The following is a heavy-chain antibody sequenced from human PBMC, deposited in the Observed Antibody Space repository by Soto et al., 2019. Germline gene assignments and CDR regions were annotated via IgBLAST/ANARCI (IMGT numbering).Heavy chain of an antibody. CDR3: TRRDCRGGDCYSDFDS. D-gene: IGHD2-15*01. CDR1: GFSFSGSD. J-gene: IGHJ4*02. V-gene: IGHV3-73*01. Sequence: TGGSLRLSCAASGFSFSGSDIHWVRQASGEGLARVGRIKTKAENYATALAASVNGRFSLSRDDSKNMAYVEMNRLKTEDTALYYCTRRDCRGGDCYSDFDSWGQGALVNVSS. CDR2: IKTKAENYAT.